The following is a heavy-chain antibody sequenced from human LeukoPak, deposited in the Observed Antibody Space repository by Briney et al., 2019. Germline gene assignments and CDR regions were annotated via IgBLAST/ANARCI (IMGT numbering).Heavy chain of an antibody. CDR1: GFTFSSYS. CDR2: ISGSSSYI. V-gene: IGHV3-21*01. CDR3: ARDREQQLVLYHGMDV. J-gene: IGHJ6*02. Sequence: PGGSLRLSCAASGFTFSSYSMNWVRQAPGKGLEWVSSISGSSSYIYYADSVKGRFTISRDNAKNSLYLQMNSLRAEDTAVYYCARDREQQLVLYHGMDVWGQGTTVTVSS. D-gene: IGHD6-13*01.